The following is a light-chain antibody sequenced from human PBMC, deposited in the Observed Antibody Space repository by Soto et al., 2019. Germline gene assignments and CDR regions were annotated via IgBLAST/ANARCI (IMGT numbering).Light chain of an antibody. J-gene: IGLJ1*01. CDR2: DVS. CDR1: SSDIGGYNY. Sequence: QSALTQPSSVSGSPGQSITISCTGTSSDIGGYNYVSWYQQHPGKAPKLPIYDVSNRPSGVSHRFSGSKSGNAASLTISGLEAEDEADYYRSSYTSISTLDVFGTGTKVTVL. CDR3: SSYTSISTLDV. V-gene: IGLV2-14*01.